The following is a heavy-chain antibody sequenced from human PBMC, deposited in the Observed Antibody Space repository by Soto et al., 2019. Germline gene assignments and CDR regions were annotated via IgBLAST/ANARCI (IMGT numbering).Heavy chain of an antibody. J-gene: IGHJ5*02. CDR2: ISPNSEKT. CDR1: GYTFSNFG. CDR3: MKDAKFDVIYTGYFDHDL. V-gene: IGHV1-18*01. D-gene: IGHD3-9*01. Sequence: QGHLVQSGSEVKKPGASVRVSCEASGYTFSNFGISWVRQAPGEGLEWMGWISPNSEKTKIAQRFQGRVTMTTDISTRRSFLEMRCLSSDDRAVYCCMKDAKFDVIYTGYFDHDLWGQGTPVTVSS.